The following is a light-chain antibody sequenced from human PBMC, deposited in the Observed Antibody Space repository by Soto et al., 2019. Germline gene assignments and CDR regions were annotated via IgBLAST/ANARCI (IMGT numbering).Light chain of an antibody. CDR3: SSYTSSSTSYV. CDR2: DVS. Sequence: TLAQPASVSGSPGQSITISCTGTSSDVGGYNYVSWYQQHPGKAPKLMIYDVSNRPSGVSNRFSGSKSGNTASLTISGLQAEDEADYYCSSYTSSSTSYVFGTGTKVTVL. V-gene: IGLV2-14*01. J-gene: IGLJ1*01. CDR1: SSDVGGYNY.